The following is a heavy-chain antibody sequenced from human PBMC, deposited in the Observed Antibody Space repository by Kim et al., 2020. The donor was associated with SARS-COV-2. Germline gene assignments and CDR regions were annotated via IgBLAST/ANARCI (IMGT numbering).Heavy chain of an antibody. J-gene: IGHJ4*02. CDR2: I. V-gene: IGHV3-48*02. Sequence: IHYAYSVKGLFTISRDNAENSLYLQMNSLRDEDTAVYYCVRDSNWSFDYWGQGTLVTVSS. D-gene: IGHD6-13*01. CDR3: VRDSNWSFDY.